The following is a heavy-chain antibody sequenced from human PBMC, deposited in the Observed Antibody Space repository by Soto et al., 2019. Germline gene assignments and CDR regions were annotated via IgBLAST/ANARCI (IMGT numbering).Heavy chain of an antibody. J-gene: IGHJ6*02. Sequence: GGSLRLSCAASGFTFSSYAMSWVRQAPGKGLEWVSAISGSGGSTYYADSVKGRFTISRDNSKNTLYLQMNSLRAEDTAVYYCAKDSITIFGVVILRYGMDVWGQGTTVTVSS. CDR2: ISGSGGST. V-gene: IGHV3-23*01. D-gene: IGHD3-3*01. CDR1: GFTFSSYA. CDR3: AKDSITIFGVVILRYGMDV.